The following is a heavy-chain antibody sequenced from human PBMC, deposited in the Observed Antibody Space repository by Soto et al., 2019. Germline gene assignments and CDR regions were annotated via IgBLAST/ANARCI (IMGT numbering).Heavy chain of an antibody. D-gene: IGHD6-6*01. CDR2: IITIFGTA. Sequence: QVQLVQSGAEVKKPGSSVKVSCKASGGTFSSYAISWVRQSPGQGLEWMGGIITIFGTANYAQKFQGRVTITADESTSTAYMELSSLRSEDTAVYYCARERSSSDKTAYRRYYYGMDVWGQGTTVTVSS. J-gene: IGHJ6*02. CDR1: GGTFSSYA. V-gene: IGHV1-69*01. CDR3: ARERSSSDKTAYRRYYYGMDV.